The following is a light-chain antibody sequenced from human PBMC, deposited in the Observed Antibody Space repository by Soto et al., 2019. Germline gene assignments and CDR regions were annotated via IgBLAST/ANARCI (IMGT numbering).Light chain of an antibody. CDR3: CSYADSSTWV. CDR2: EGS. J-gene: IGLJ3*02. CDR1: SSDVGSYDL. V-gene: IGLV2-23*01. Sequence: QSVLTQPASVSGSPGQSLTISCTGTSSDVGSYDLVSWYQHHPGKAPKRMIYEGSKRPSGVSNRFSGSKSGNTASLTISGLQAEDEADYYGCSYADSSTWVFGGGTQLTVL.